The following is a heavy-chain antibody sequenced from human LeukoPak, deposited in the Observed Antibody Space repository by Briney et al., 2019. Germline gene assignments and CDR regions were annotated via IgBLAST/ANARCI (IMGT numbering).Heavy chain of an antibody. D-gene: IGHD3-16*02. V-gene: IGHV1-69*05. J-gene: IGHJ4*02. CDR3: ARAVRVDYVWGSYRFFDY. CDR2: IIPIFGTA. CDR1: GGTFSSYA. Sequence: SVKVSCKASGGTFSSYAISWVRQAPGQGLEWMGGIIPIFGTANYAQKFQGRVTITTDESTSTAYMELSRLRSDDTAVYYCARAVRVDYVWGSYRFFDYWGQGTLVTVSS.